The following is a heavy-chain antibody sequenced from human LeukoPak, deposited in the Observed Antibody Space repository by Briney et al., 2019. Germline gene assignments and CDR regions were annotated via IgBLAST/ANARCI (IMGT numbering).Heavy chain of an antibody. D-gene: IGHD6-19*01. CDR1: GGTFSSYA. CDR2: IIPIFGTA. Sequence: ASVKVSCKASGGTFSSYAISWVRQAPGQGLEWMGGIIPIFGTANYAQKFQGRVTITADESTSTAYMELGSLRSEDTAVYYCARVDSSGWKFHYYYVMDVWGQGTTVTVSS. CDR3: ARVDSSGWKFHYYYVMDV. V-gene: IGHV1-69*13. J-gene: IGHJ6*02.